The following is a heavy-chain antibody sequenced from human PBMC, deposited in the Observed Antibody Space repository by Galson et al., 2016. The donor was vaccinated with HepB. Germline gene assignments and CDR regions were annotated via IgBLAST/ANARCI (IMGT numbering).Heavy chain of an antibody. CDR3: ARDPMATRYYYYGMDF. V-gene: IGHV3-7*01. CDR2: IKLDGSEQ. CDR1: GFIFSHHW. J-gene: IGHJ6*02. Sequence: SLRLSCAASGFIFSHHWVSWVRQAPGKGLEWVANIKLDGSEQYYVDSVKGRFTISRDNAKNSLFLQMNSLRADDTAVYYCARDPMATRYYYYGMDFWGQGTTVTVSS. D-gene: IGHD5-24*01.